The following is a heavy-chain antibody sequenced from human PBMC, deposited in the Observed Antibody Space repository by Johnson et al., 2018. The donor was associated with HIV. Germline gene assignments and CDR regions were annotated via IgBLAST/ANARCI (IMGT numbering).Heavy chain of an antibody. CDR2: IWYDGSNK. CDR1: GFTFSTYG. CDR3: AKWGSMRATSAFDI. V-gene: IGHV3-33*06. Sequence: VQVVESGGGVVQPGRSLRLSCVASGFTFSTYGMHWVRQAPGKGLEWVAVIWYDGSNKYYADSVKGRLTISRDNSKNTLYLQMNSLRAEDTAVYYCAKWGSMRATSAFDIWGQGTMVTVSS. J-gene: IGHJ3*02. D-gene: IGHD1-26*01.